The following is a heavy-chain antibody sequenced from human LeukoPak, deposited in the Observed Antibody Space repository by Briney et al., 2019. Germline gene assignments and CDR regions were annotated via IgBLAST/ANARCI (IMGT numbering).Heavy chain of an antibody. CDR2: IYSGGST. V-gene: IGHV3-53*01. D-gene: IGHD6-19*01. Sequence: GGSLRLSCAASGFTVGSNYMSWVCQAPGKGLEWVSVIYSGGSTYYADSVKGRFTISRDNSKNTLYLQMNSLGAEDTAVYYCAGYSSGWVLGYWGQGTLVTVSS. CDR1: GFTVGSNY. CDR3: AGYSSGWVLGY. J-gene: IGHJ4*02.